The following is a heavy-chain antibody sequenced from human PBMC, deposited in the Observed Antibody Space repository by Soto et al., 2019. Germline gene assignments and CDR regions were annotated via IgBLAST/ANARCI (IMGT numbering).Heavy chain of an antibody. Sequence: QVPLQESGPGLVKPSQTLSLTCNVSGGSISGGRYYWNWIRQHPGKGLEWIGNIYDNWITYYNPSLRSLVIISEATSKNQFSLRLSSVTAADTAVYYCTREQGFGMDVWGQGTTVTFSS. CDR3: TREQGFGMDV. V-gene: IGHV4-31*01. CDR2: IYDNWIT. CDR1: GGSISGGRYY. J-gene: IGHJ6*02.